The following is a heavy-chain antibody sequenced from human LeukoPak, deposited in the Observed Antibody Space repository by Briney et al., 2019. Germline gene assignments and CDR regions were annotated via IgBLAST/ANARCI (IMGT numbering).Heavy chain of an antibody. V-gene: IGHV4-38-2*02. J-gene: IGHJ4*02. D-gene: IGHD1-26*01. Sequence: SETLSLTCTVSGYSISSGYYWGWIRQPPGKGLEWIGSIYHSGSTYYNPSLKSRVTISVDTSKNQFSLKLSSVTAADTAVYYCASGFGGSYQGGDYWGQGTLVTVSS. CDR2: IYHSGST. CDR3: ASGFGGSYQGGDY. CDR1: GYSISSGYY.